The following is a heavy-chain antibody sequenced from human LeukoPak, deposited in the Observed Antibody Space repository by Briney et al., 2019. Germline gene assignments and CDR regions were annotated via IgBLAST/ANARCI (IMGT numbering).Heavy chain of an antibody. CDR2: IYTSGST. Sequence: SETLSLTCTVSGGSISSYYWSWIRQPAGKGLEWIGRIYTSGSTNYNPSLKSRVTISVDTSKNQFSLKLSSVTAADTAVYYCARSIVAYRYYYYGMDVWGQGTTVTVSS. V-gene: IGHV4-4*07. J-gene: IGHJ6*02. CDR1: GGSISSYY. D-gene: IGHD2-15*01. CDR3: ARSIVAYRYYYYGMDV.